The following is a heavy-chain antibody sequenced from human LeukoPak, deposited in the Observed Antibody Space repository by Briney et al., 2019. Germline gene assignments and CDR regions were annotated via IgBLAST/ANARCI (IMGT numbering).Heavy chain of an antibody. CDR3: ASAAAGTFKWFDP. CDR1: GYTFTSYD. V-gene: IGHV1-8*01. Sequence: ASVKVSCKASGYTFTSYDINWVRQATGQGLEWTGWMNPNSGNTGYARKFQGRVTMTRNTSISTAYMELSSLRSEDTAVYYCASAAAGTFKWFDPWGQGTLVTVSS. D-gene: IGHD6-13*01. J-gene: IGHJ5*02. CDR2: MNPNSGNT.